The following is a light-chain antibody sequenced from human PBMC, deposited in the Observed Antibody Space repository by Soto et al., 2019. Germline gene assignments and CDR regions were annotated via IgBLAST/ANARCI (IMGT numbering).Light chain of an antibody. CDR1: QSVSSN. CDR3: QQYNNWPQT. J-gene: IGKJ1*01. V-gene: IGKV3-15*01. CDR2: GAS. Sequence: EIVMTQSPATLSVSPGERATLSCRASQSVSSNLAWYQQKPGQAPRLLIYGASTRATGIPARFSGSASGTEFTLTISSLQSEDFAVYYCQQYNNWPQTFGQGTKVDI.